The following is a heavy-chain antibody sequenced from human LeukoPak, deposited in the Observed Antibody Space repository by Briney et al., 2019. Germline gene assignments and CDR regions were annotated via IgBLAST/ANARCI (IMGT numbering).Heavy chain of an antibody. CDR3: ARGVWSSGWSAYYFDY. Sequence: PSETLSLTCTVSGGSISSYYWRWIRQPPGKGLEWIANIYYSGSTNYSPSLRSRVTISVDTSKNQFSLQLTSVTAADTAVYYCARGVWSSGWSAYYFDYWGQGTLVTVSS. D-gene: IGHD6-19*01. V-gene: IGHV4-59*01. CDR2: IYYSGST. CDR1: GGSISSYY. J-gene: IGHJ4*02.